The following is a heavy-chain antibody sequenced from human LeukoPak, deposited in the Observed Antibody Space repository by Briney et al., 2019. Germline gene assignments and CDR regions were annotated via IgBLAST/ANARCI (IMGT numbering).Heavy chain of an antibody. D-gene: IGHD3-9*01. V-gene: IGHV3-48*01. CDR3: PKASYDILTGHIYGMDV. Sequence: GGSLRLSCAASGFTFSNYNMKWVRQAPGMGLEWVSYISSSSGPIYYADSVRGRFTISRDNAKNSLYLQMNSLRAEDTAVYYRPKASYDILTGHIYGMDVWGQGTTVTVSS. CDR2: ISSSSGPI. CDR1: GFTFSNYN. J-gene: IGHJ6*02.